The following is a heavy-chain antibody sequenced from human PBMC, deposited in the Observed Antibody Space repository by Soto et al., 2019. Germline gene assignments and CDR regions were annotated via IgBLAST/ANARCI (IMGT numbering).Heavy chain of an antibody. J-gene: IGHJ3*02. CDR1: GYTFTGYY. CDR2: INPNSGGT. CDR3: ARTGYSSGWYNADAFDI. D-gene: IGHD6-19*01. V-gene: IGHV1-2*04. Sequence: ASVKVSCQASGYTFTGYYMHWVRQAPGQGLEWMGWINPNSGGTNYAQKFQGWVTMTRDTSISTAYMELSRLRSDDTAVYYCARTGYSSGWYNADAFDIWGQGTMVTVSS.